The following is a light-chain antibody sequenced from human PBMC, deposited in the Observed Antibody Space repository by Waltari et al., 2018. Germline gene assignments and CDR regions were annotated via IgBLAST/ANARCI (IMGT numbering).Light chain of an antibody. V-gene: IGLV1-44*01. Sequence: QSVLTQPPSASGTPGQRVTITCSGSRSNIGAEVGNCYQVLPGTAPKPLIYSSNQRPSGVPARFSGSKSGTSASLVISGLQSEDEAEYYCATWDYSLDGQVFGGGTKLTVL. J-gene: IGLJ3*02. CDR1: RSNIGAEV. CDR2: SSN. CDR3: ATWDYSLDGQV.